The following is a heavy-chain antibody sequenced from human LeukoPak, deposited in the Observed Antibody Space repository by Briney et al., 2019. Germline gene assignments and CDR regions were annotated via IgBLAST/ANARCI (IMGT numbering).Heavy chain of an antibody. Sequence: ASVKVSCKASGYTFTGYYMHWVRRAPGQGLEWMEWINPNSGGTNYAQKFQGRVTMTRDTSISTAYMELSRLRSDDTAVYYCARNPSQERYQAYYFDYWGQGTLVTVSS. CDR1: GYTFTGYY. D-gene: IGHD2-2*01. V-gene: IGHV1-2*02. CDR3: ARNPSQERYQAYYFDY. CDR2: INPNSGGT. J-gene: IGHJ4*02.